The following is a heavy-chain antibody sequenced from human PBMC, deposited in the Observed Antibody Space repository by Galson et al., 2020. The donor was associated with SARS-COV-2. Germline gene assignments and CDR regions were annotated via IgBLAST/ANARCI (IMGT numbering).Heavy chain of an antibody. V-gene: IGHV3-7*01. CDR1: GFTFSSYW. Sequence: GGSLRLSCAASGFTFSSYWMSWVRQAPGKGLEWVANIKQDGSEKYYVDSVKGRFTISRDNAKNSLYLQMNSLRAEDTAVYYCAREYDSSGKRQWYFDLWGRGTLVTVSS. CDR2: IKQDGSEK. J-gene: IGHJ2*01. D-gene: IGHD3-22*01. CDR3: AREYDSSGKRQWYFDL.